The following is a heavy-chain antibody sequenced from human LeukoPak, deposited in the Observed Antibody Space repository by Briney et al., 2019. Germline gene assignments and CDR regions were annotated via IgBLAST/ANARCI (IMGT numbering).Heavy chain of an antibody. CDR2: IYSSGRT. D-gene: IGHD3-22*01. CDR1: GDSINSGSYY. V-gene: IGHV4-61*02. J-gene: IGHJ4*02. CDR3: ARDWDSYDSSGYYDY. Sequence: SETLSLTCTVSGDSINSGSYYWSWIRQPAGKGLEWIGRIYSSGRTNYNPSLKSRVTISVDTSKNQFSLRLSSVTAADTAVYYCARDWDSYDSSGYYDYWGQGTLVTVSS.